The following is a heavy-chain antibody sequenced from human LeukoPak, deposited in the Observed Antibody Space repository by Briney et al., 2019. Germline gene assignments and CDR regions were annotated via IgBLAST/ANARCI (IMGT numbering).Heavy chain of an antibody. CDR1: GYSFTSYW. Sequence: GESLKISCKGLGYSFTSYWNAWVRQRPGKGLEWMGIIYPGDSDTRYSPSFPGQVTISADKSISTAYLQWSSLKASGTAMYYCTATVTTGPYYYYGMDVWGQGTTVTVSS. V-gene: IGHV5-51*01. CDR2: IYPGDSDT. D-gene: IGHD4-17*01. J-gene: IGHJ6*02. CDR3: TATVTTGPYYYYGMDV.